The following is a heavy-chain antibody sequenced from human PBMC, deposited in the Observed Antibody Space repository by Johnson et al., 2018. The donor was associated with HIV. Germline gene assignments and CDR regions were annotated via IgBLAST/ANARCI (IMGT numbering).Heavy chain of an antibody. J-gene: IGHJ3*01. V-gene: IGHV3-66*02. CDR3: AIPYYYESSGYH. Sequence: VQLVESGGGLVQPGGSLRLSCAASGFTFSSYWMHWVRQAPGKGLVWVSVIYSGGSTDYADSVKGRFTISRDNSKNRLSLQMNSLGADDMAVYYWAIPYYYESSGYHWGQGTMVTVSS. D-gene: IGHD3-22*01. CDR2: IYSGGST. CDR1: GFTFSSYW.